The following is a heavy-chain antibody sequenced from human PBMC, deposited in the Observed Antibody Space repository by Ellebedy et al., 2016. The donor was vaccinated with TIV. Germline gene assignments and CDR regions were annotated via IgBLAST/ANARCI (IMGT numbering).Heavy chain of an antibody. Sequence: MPSETLSLTCTVSGDSISSSSNYWGWIRQLPGKGLEWFGSIYYSGSTYYNPSLKSRVTISVHTSKNQFSLKLSSVTAADTAAYYCARPPIVGGNVAFDYWGQGILVTVSS. CDR1: GDSISSSSNY. CDR3: ARPPIVGGNVAFDY. CDR2: IYYSGST. V-gene: IGHV4-39*01. J-gene: IGHJ4*02. D-gene: IGHD1-26*01.